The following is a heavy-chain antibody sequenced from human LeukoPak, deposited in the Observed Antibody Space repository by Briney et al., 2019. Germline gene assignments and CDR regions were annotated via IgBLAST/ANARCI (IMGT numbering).Heavy chain of an antibody. CDR1: GGSFCNYY. CDR3: ARQPPQYYGMDV. J-gene: IGHJ6*02. CDR2: IYTSGST. Sequence: SETLSLTCTVSGGSFCNYYWSWIPQPAGKRLEWIGRIYTSGSTNYNPSVKSRVTMSVDTSTNQFSLKLTSVTAADTAVYYCARQPPQYYGMDVWGQGTTVTVSS. V-gene: IGHV4-4*07.